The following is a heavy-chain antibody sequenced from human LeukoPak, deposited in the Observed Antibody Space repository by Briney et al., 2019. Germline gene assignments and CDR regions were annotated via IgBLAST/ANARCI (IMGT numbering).Heavy chain of an antibody. V-gene: IGHV4-30-4*01. Sequence: SETLSLTCTVSGGSISSGDYYWSWIRQPPGKGLEWIGYIYYSGSTYYNPSLKSRVTISVDTSKNQFSLKLSSVTAADTAVYYCARGGALTYFDYWGQGTLVTVSS. CDR1: GGSISSGDYY. CDR3: ARGGALTYFDY. CDR2: IYYSGST. J-gene: IGHJ4*02. D-gene: IGHD1-26*01.